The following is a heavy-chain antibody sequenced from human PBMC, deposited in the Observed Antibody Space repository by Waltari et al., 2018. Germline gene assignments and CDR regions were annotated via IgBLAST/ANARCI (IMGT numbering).Heavy chain of an antibody. J-gene: IGHJ3*02. CDR1: GFTFSSYA. V-gene: IGHV3-23*04. Sequence: EVQLVESGGGLVQPGGSLRLSCAASGFTFSSYAMSWVRQAPGWGVEWVSAISGRGGRKYSSGAGKGRFTSYRDNSKNTVYLQMNSLRAEETAVYYWAKGYDILTGLMAFDIWGQGTMVTVSS. CDR3: AKGYDILTGLMAFDI. CDR2: ISGRGGRK. D-gene: IGHD3-9*01.